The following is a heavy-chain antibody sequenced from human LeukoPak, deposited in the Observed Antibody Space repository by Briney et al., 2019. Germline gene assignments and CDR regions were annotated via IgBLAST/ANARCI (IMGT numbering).Heavy chain of an antibody. V-gene: IGHV3-30*02. CDR1: ESTFSSYG. J-gene: IGHJ5*02. CDR3: AKNQKYLLPEPIWFDP. CDR2: LRNDGSNK. Sequence: GGSLRLSFEAPESTFSSYGIHWASHAPAKGLGGVPFLRNDGSNKYYADSVKGRFTISRDNSKNTLYLQMNSLRAEDTAVYYCAKNQKYLLPEPIWFDPWGQGTLVTVSS. D-gene: IGHD2-2*01.